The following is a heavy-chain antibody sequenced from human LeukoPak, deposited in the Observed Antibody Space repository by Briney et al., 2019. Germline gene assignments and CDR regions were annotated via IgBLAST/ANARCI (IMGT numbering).Heavy chain of an antibody. J-gene: IGHJ5*02. CDR3: ARDWSCGYYFNWFDP. CDR1: GYTFTGYY. Sequence: ASVKVSCKASGYTFTGYYMHWVRQAPGQGLEWMGWINPNSGGTNYAQKFQGRVTMTRDTSISTAYMELSRLRSDDTAVYYCARDWSCGYYFNWFDPWGQGTLVTVSS. CDR2: INPNSGGT. D-gene: IGHD3-22*01. V-gene: IGHV1-2*02.